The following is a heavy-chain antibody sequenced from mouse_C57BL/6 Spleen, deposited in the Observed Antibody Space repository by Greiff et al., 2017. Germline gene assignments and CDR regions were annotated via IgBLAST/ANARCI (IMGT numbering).Heavy chain of an antibody. J-gene: IGHJ1*03. Sequence: VQLQQPGAELVKPGASVKMSCKASGYTFTSYWITWVKQRPGQGLEWIGDIYPASGSTNYNEKFKSKSTLTVDTSSLTAYMQLSSLTSEDSAVNDCEREGTTGVDWYFDVWGTGTTGTVAS. CDR3: EREGTTGVDWYFDV. V-gene: IGHV1-55*01. CDR2: IYPASGST. D-gene: IGHD1-1*01. CDR1: GYTFTSYW.